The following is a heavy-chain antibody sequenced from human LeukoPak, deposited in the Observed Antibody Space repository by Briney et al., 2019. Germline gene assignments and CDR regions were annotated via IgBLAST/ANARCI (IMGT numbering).Heavy chain of an antibody. J-gene: IGHJ4*02. V-gene: IGHV1-18*01. CDR3: ARATTMVRGVTYFDY. Sequence: GASVKVSCKASGYTFTSYGISWVRQAPGQGLEWMGWISGYNGNTNYAQKLQGRVTMTTDTSTSTAYMELRSLRSDDTAVYYCARATTMVRGVTYFDYWGQGTLVTVSS. CDR1: GYTFTSYG. D-gene: IGHD3-10*01. CDR2: ISGYNGNT.